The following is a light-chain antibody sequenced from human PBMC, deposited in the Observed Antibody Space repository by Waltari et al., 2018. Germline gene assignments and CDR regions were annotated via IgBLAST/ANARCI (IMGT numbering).Light chain of an antibody. J-gene: IGKJ3*01. CDR1: QGIRNY. CDR3: QQYYDTPGVT. Sequence: DLQMTQSPSSLSASVGDRVNITCRASQGIRNYLAWYQHKPGKAPILMIYDASRLESGFPSRFSGIRSGTDYTLTINNLQPEDFATYYCQQYYDTPGVTFGPGTTVDIK. CDR2: DAS. V-gene: IGKV1-NL1*01.